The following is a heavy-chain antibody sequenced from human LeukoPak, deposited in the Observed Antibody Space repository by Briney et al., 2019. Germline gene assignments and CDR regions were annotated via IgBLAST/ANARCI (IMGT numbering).Heavy chain of an antibody. CDR2: INTDGTVT. D-gene: IGHD6-19*01. V-gene: IGHV3-74*01. CDR3: ATKQWLAPPPDS. CDR1: GFTFSKYW. Sequence: GGSLTLSCAASGFTFSKYWVLCVRPAPGKGLESVSRINTDGTVTTYADSVKGRFTGSRDNADNTMFLQMNSVRDEDTAVYYCATKQWLAPPPDSWGQGTPVTVS. J-gene: IGHJ4*02.